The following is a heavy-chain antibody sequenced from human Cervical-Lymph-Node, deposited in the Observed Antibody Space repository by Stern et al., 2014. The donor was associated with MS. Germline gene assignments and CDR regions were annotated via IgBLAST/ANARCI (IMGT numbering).Heavy chain of an antibody. CDR2: IFPADSDS. D-gene: IGHD2-2*01. Sequence: EVQLVESGAEVKKPGESLKIPCKGSGYNFGDYWIGWVRQKPGKGLEWMGTIFPADSDSRYSPSFEGQVTISADESISTAFLQSSSLKASDTGIYYCARHQPAATFAMDVWGQGTTVIVSS. CDR1: GYNFGDYW. J-gene: IGHJ6*02. CDR3: ARHQPAATFAMDV. V-gene: IGHV5-51*01.